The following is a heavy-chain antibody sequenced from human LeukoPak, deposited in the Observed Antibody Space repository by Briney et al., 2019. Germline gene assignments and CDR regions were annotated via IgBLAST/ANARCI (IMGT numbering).Heavy chain of an antibody. CDR1: GGSISSSSYY. V-gene: IGHV4-39*07. CDR2: IYYSGST. CDR3: GGGLLRVYFDY. Sequence: SETLSLTCTVSGGSISSSSYYWGWIRQPPGKGLEWIGSIYYSGSTYYNPSLKSRVTISVDTSKNQFSLKLSSVTAADTAVYYRGGGLLRVYFDYGARGPLATVPS. D-gene: IGHD3-16*01. J-gene: IGHJ4*02.